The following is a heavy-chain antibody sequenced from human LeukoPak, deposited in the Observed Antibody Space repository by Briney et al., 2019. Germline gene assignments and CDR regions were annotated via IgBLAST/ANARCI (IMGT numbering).Heavy chain of an antibody. CDR1: GYTFTSYG. V-gene: IGHV1-18*01. J-gene: IGHJ3*02. Sequence: GASVKVSCKASGYTFTSYGISWVRQAPEQGLEWMGWISAYNGNTNYAQKLQGRGTMTTDTSTSTAYMELRSLRSDDTAVYYCARDRLDVWFGELSDAFDIWGQGTMVTVSS. CDR3: ARDRLDVWFGELSDAFDI. D-gene: IGHD3-10*01. CDR2: ISAYNGNT.